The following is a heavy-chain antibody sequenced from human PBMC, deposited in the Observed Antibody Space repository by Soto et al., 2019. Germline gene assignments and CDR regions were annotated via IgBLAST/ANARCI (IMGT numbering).Heavy chain of an antibody. CDR1: GYTFTSYG. V-gene: IGHV1-18*01. CDR3: ARESPHHYGDYDYDAFDI. D-gene: IGHD4-17*01. Sequence: ASVKVSCKASGYTFTSYGISWVRQAPGQGLEWMGWISAYNGNTNYAQKLQGRVTMTTDTSTSTAYMELRSLRSDDTAVYYCARESPHHYGDYDYDAFDIWGQGTMVTVSS. J-gene: IGHJ3*02. CDR2: ISAYNGNT.